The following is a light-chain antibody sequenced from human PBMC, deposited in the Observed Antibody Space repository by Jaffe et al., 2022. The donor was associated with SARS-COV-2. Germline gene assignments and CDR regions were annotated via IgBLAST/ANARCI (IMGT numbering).Light chain of an antibody. Sequence: QSVLTQPPSVSGAPGQSVTISCTGSSSNIGAGYDVHWYQLLPGTAPKLLIYGNSNRPSGVPDRFSGSKSGTSASLAITGLQAEDEADYYCQTYDGSRVFGGGTKLTVL. CDR2: GNS. CDR3: QTYDGSRV. CDR1: SSNIGAGYD. J-gene: IGLJ3*02. V-gene: IGLV1-40*01.